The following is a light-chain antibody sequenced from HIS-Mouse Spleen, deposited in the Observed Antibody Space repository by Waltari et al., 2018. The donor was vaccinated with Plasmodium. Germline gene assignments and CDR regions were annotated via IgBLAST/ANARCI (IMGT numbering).Light chain of an antibody. CDR3: QQRSNWPLT. J-gene: IGKJ4*01. CDR2: AAS. V-gene: IGKV1-39*01. Sequence: DLEMTQSPSSLSASVGHRVNLTCRASQSISSYLNWYQQKPGKAPKLLIYAASSLQSGVPSRFSGSGSGTDFTLTISSLEPEDFAVYYCQQRSNWPLTFGGGTKVEIK. CDR1: QSISSY.